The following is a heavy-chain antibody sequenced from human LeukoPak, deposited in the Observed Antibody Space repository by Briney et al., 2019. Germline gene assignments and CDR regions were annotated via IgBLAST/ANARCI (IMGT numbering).Heavy chain of an antibody. V-gene: IGHV3-33*01. CDR3: ARGSLCSSTSCYAHYFDY. J-gene: IGHJ4*02. Sequence: PGGSLRLSCAASGFTFSSYGMHWVRQAPGKGLEWVAVIWYDGSNKYYADSVKGRFTISRDNSKNTLYLQMNSLRAEDTAVYYCARGSLCSSTSCYAHYFDYWGQGTLVTVSS. CDR2: IWYDGSNK. D-gene: IGHD2-2*01. CDR1: GFTFSSYG.